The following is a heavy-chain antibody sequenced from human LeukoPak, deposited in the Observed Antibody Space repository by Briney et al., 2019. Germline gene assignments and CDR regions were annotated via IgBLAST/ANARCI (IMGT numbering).Heavy chain of an antibody. D-gene: IGHD2-15*01. V-gene: IGHV3-23*01. J-gene: IGHJ5*02. CDR2: ISGSGGST. CDR1: GFTFSSYA. CDR3: AKDEYCSGGSCYSLPNNWFDP. Sequence: GGSLRLSCAASGFTFSSYAMTWVRQAPGNGLEWVSTISGSGGSTYYADSVKGRFTISRDNSKNTLYLQMNSLRAEDTAVYYCAKDEYCSGGSCYSLPNNWFDPWGQGTLVTVSS.